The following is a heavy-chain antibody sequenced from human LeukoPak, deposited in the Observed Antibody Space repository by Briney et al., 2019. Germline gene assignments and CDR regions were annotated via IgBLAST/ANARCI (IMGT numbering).Heavy chain of an antibody. CDR3: ASSRSSPPKKMS. CDR2: INPSGGST. V-gene: IGHV1-46*01. Sequence: ASVKVSCKASGGTFSSYTISWVRQAPGQGLEWMGIINPSGGSTSYAQKFQGRVTMTRDTSTSTVYMELSSLRSEDTAVYYCASSRSSPPKKMSWGQGTLVTVSS. D-gene: IGHD6-13*01. CDR1: GGTFSSYT. J-gene: IGHJ4*02.